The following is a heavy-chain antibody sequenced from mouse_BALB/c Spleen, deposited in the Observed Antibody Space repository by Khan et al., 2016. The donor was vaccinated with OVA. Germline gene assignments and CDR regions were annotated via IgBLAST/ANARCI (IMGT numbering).Heavy chain of an antibody. D-gene: IGHD2-3*01. Sequence: VQLKESGPEMVKPGASAKISCKASGYSSTGYYIHWVKQSHVKSLEWIGRINPYNGASSYSQNFKAKASLTVDTYSSTAYMELRSLTSEDSAVYYCARWVLYAGYSDALDNWGQGTSVTVSS. CDR3: ARWVLYAGYSDALDN. CDR1: GYSSTGYY. CDR2: INPYNGAS. J-gene: IGHJ4*01. V-gene: IGHV1-31*01.